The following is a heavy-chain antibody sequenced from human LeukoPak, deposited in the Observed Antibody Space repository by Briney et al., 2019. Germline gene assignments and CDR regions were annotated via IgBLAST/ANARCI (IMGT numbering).Heavy chain of an antibody. CDR3: ARERARVDI. Sequence: SETLSLTCTVSGGSIGSGSYYWSWIRQPAGKGLEWIGRIYTSGSTNYNPSLKSRVTISVDTSKNQFSLKLSSVTAADTAVYYCARERARVDIWGQGTMVTVSS. V-gene: IGHV4-61*02. CDR1: GGSIGSGSYY. J-gene: IGHJ3*02. CDR2: IYTSGST.